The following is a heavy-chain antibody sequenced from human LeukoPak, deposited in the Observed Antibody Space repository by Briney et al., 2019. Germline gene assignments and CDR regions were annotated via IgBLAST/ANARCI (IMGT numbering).Heavy chain of an antibody. V-gene: IGHV3-15*01. D-gene: IGHD3-10*01. J-gene: IGHJ4*02. Sequence: PGGSLRLSGAASGFTFSNAWMSWVRQAPGKGLEWVGRIKSKTDGGATDYAAPVKGRFTISRDDSKNTLYLQMNSLKTEDTAVYYCTTGITMVRGVITYYFDYWGQGTLVTVSS. CDR3: TTGITMVRGVITYYFDY. CDR2: IKSKTDGGAT. CDR1: GFTFSNAW.